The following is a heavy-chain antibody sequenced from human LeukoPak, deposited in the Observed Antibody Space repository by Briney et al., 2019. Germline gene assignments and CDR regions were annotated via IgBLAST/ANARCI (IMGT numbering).Heavy chain of an antibody. Sequence: PGGSLRLSCAASGFTFSSYAMSWVRQAPGKGLEWVSAISGSGGSTYYADSVKGRFTISGDNSKNTLYLQMNSLRAEDTAVYYCAKTIGYCSGGSCYYFDYWGQGTLVTVSS. CDR1: GFTFSSYA. CDR3: AKTIGYCSGGSCYYFDY. D-gene: IGHD2-15*01. CDR2: ISGSGGST. V-gene: IGHV3-23*01. J-gene: IGHJ4*02.